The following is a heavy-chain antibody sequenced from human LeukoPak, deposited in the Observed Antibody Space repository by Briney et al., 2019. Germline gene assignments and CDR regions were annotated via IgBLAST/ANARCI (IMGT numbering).Heavy chain of an antibody. V-gene: IGHV1-69*13. CDR1: GGTFSSYA. J-gene: IGHJ6*04. CDR2: IIPIFGTA. Sequence: GASVKVSCKASGGTFSSYAISWVRQAPGQGLEWMGGIIPIFGTANYAQKFQGRVTITADESTSTAYVELSSLRSEDTAVYYCARELGYGSGSYDYYYYGMDVWGKGTTVTVSS. D-gene: IGHD3-10*01. CDR3: ARELGYGSGSYDYYYYGMDV.